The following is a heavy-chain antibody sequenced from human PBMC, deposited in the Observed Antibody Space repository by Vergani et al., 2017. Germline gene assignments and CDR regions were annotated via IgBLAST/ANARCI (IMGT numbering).Heavy chain of an antibody. D-gene: IGHD5-24*01. CDR2: IKNTGYSS. J-gene: IGHJ4*02. V-gene: IGHV3-23*01. CDR3: GRGSDNYN. CDR1: GFTFSSHA. Sequence: EVQLLQSEGAVVQPGGSLRLSCVASGFTFSSHAMSWVRQGHGQGLEWFSSIKNTGYSSHYADSVKGRFTISRDNSKHNLYLQMNSLRGEDTAVYYCGRGSDNYNWGQGTLVTVSS.